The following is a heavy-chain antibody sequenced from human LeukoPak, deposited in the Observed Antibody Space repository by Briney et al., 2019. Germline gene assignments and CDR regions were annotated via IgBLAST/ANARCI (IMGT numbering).Heavy chain of an antibody. Sequence: PSETLSPTCAVYGGSFSGYYWSWIRQPPGRGLEWIGEITHSGSTNYNPSLKSRVTISADTSKNQFSVKLRSGAAADTVVVDRTSRRALSFDYWGQCSLVTV. CDR3: TSRRALSFDY. CDR1: GGSFSGYY. V-gene: IGHV4-34*01. J-gene: IGHJ4*02. D-gene: IGHD2/OR15-2a*01. CDR2: ITHSGST.